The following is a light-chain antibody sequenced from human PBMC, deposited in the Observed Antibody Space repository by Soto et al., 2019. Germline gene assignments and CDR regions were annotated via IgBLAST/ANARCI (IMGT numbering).Light chain of an antibody. V-gene: IGKV3-20*01. J-gene: IGKJ1*01. CDR1: HSLGSRF. Sequence: EIVVXQSPGXXSLXXGGRATXSCRASHSLGSRFLAWYQQKPGQAPRLLISGTFSRATGIPDRFSGSGSGTDFTLTISRLVPEDFAVYYCQQYGSSPRWTFGHGTKVDI. CDR2: GTF. CDR3: QQYGSSPRWT.